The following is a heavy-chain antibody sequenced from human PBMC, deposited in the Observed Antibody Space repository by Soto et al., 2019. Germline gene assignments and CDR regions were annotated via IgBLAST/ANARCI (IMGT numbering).Heavy chain of an antibody. V-gene: IGHV3-30-3*01. CDR2: ISYDGSNK. D-gene: IGHD6-19*01. CDR1: GFTFSSYA. J-gene: IGHJ6*02. Sequence: QVQLVESGGGVVQPGRSLRLSCAASGFTFSSYAMHWVRQAPGKGLEWVAVISYDGSNKYYADSVKGRFTISRDNSKNTRYLQMNSRRAEDTAVYYCARGDHLTVAGTSAYYYYGMDVWGQGTTVTVSS. CDR3: ARGDHLTVAGTSAYYYYGMDV.